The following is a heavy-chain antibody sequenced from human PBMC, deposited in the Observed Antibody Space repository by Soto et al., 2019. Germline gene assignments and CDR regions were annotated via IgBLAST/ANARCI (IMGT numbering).Heavy chain of an antibody. V-gene: IGHV4-4*02. CDR3: ARVVGGYYYGMDV. D-gene: IGHD2-2*01. CDR1: GGSISSSNW. Sequence: QVQLQESGPGLVKPSGTLSLTCAVSGGSISSSNWWSWVRQPPGKGLEWIGEIYHSGSTNYNPSLKSRATISVDKSKNQFSLKLSPVTAADTAVYYCARVVGGYYYGMDVWGQGTTVTVSS. J-gene: IGHJ6*02. CDR2: IYHSGST.